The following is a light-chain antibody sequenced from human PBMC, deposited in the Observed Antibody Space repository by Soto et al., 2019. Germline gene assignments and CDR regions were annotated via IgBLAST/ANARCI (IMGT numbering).Light chain of an antibody. CDR3: QHYNNWPPWT. V-gene: IGKV3-15*01. J-gene: IGKJ1*01. CDR1: QSVSSN. CDR2: VAS. Sequence: EIVMTQSPATLSVSPGERATLSCRASQSVSSNLAWYQQKPGQVSRLLIYVASTRATGIPARFSGSGSGTEFTLTISNLQSEDFAVYYCQHYNNWPPWTFGQGTKVEIK.